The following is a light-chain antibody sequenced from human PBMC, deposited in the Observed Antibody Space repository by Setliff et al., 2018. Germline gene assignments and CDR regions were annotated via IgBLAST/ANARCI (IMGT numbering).Light chain of an antibody. Sequence: IQLTQSPSSLSASVGDRVTVTCRASQDISRALAWYQQKPGNPPKLLIYDASNLESGVPSRFSGSGSGTEFTLTVSSLQPEDFATYYCQQFKSSPLTFGGGTRWIS. CDR2: DAS. CDR1: QDISRA. J-gene: IGKJ4*01. CDR3: QQFKSSPLT. V-gene: IGKV1-13*02.